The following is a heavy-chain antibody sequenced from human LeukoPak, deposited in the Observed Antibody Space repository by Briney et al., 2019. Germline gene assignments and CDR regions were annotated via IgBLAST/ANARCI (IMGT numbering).Heavy chain of an antibody. CDR2: IYYSGST. CDR1: GDSISDYY. J-gene: IGHJ6*03. Sequence: SETLSLTCTVSGDSISDYYWGWIRQPPGKGLEWIGSIYYSGSTYYNPSLKSRVTISVDTSKNQFSLKLSSVTAADTAVYYCARVRGYSYGYGSAYYYYMDVWGKGTTVTVSS. CDR3: ARVRGYSYGYGSAYYYYMDV. D-gene: IGHD5-18*01. V-gene: IGHV4-39*01.